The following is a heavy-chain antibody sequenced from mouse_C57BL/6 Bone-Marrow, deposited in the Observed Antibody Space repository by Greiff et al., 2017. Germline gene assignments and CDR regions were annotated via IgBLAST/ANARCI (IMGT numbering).Heavy chain of an antibody. CDR1: GYTFTDYY. J-gene: IGHJ1*03. V-gene: IGHV1-76*01. Sequence: QVQLQQSGAELVRPGASVKLSCKASGYTFTDYYINWVKQRPGQGLEWIARIYPGSGNTYYNEKFTGKATLTAEKSSSTAYMQLSSLTSEDAAVYFGARGSDWYFDVWGTGTTVTVSS. CDR3: ARGSDWYFDV. CDR2: IYPGSGNT.